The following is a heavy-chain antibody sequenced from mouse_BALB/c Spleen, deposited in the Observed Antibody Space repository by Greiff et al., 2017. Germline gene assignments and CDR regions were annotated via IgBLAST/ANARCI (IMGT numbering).Heavy chain of an antibody. V-gene: IGHV1S22*01. CDR2: IYPGSGST. CDR3: TRMGTGSMYNFDY. J-gene: IGHJ2*01. D-gene: IGHD4-1*01. Sequence: LQQPGSELVRPGASVKLSCKASGYTFTSYWMHWVKQRPGQGLEWIGNIYPGSGSTNYDEKFKSKATLTVDTSSSTAYMQLSSLTSEDSAVYYCTRMGTGSMYNFDYWGQGTTLTVSS. CDR1: GYTFTSYW.